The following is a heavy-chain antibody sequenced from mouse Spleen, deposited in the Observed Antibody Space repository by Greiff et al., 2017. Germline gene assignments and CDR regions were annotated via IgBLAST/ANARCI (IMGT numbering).Heavy chain of an antibody. CDR1: GYTFTSYW. V-gene: IGHV1-59*01. D-gene: IGHD1-1*01. CDR2: IDPSDSYT. Sequence: QVQLQQSGAELVRPGTSVKLSCKASGYTFTSYWMHWVKQRPGQGLEWIGVIDPSDSYTNYNQKFKGKATLTVDTSSSTAYMQLSSLTSEDSAVYYCARSPTTVVATDYAMDYWGQGTSVTVSS. J-gene: IGHJ4*01. CDR3: ARSPTTVVATDYAMDY.